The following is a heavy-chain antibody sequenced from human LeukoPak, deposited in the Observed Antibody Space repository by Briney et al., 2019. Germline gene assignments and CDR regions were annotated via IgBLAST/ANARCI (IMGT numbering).Heavy chain of an antibody. CDR3: ARLHDLDY. CDR2: IHYSGNT. J-gene: IGHJ4*02. D-gene: IGHD5-24*01. CDR1: SDSIISTIYR. Sequence: SETLSLTCTLSSDSIISTIYRWGWIRQPPGKGLEWMGSIHYSGNTYYNPSLKSRVTMSVDTSKNQFSLKVRSVTATDTAVYYCARLHDLDYWGQGILVAVFS. V-gene: IGHV4-39*01.